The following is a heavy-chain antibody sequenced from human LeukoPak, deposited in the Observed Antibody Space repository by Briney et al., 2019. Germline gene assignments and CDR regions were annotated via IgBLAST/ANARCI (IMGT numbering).Heavy chain of an antibody. V-gene: IGHV1-69*01. D-gene: IGHD2-15*01. CDR1: GGTFSSYA. Sequence: SVKVSCKASGGTFSSYAICWVRQAPGQGLEWMGGIIPIFGTANYAQKFQGRVTITADESTSTAYMELSSLRSEDTAVYYCARSNRRGVYCSGGSCYPYYFDYWGQGTLVTVSS. CDR3: ARSNRRGVYCSGGSCYPYYFDY. J-gene: IGHJ4*02. CDR2: IIPIFGTA.